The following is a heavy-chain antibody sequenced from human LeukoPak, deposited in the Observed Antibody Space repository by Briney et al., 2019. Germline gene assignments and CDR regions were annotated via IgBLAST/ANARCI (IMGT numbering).Heavy chain of an antibody. CDR2: IYHSGST. Sequence: PSGTLSLTCAVSGGSISSSNWWSWVRQPPGKGLEWIGEIYHSGSTNYNPSLKSRVTISVDKSKNQFSLKLSSVTAADTAVYYCARDPRPSLLWFGESYSDSFDIWGQGTMVTVSS. V-gene: IGHV4-4*02. CDR3: ARDPRPSLLWFGESYSDSFDI. CDR1: GGSISSSNW. J-gene: IGHJ3*02. D-gene: IGHD3-10*01.